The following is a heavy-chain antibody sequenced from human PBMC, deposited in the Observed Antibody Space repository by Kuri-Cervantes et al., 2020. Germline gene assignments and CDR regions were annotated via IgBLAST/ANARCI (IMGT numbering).Heavy chain of an antibody. J-gene: IGHJ4*02. Sequence: GESLKIPCAASGFTFSSSEMHWVRQATGKGLEWVSAIGTAGDTYYPDSVKGRFTISRDNSKNTLYLQMNSLRAEDTAVYYCARDPKAGLGWWWGGYFDYWGQGTLVTGSS. CDR3: ARDPKAGLGWWWGGYFDY. CDR2: IGTAGDT. D-gene: IGHD2-21*01. CDR1: GFTFSSSE. V-gene: IGHV3-13*01.